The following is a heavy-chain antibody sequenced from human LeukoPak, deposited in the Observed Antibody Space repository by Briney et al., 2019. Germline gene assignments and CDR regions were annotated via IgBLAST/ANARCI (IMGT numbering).Heavy chain of an antibody. J-gene: IGHJ4*02. Sequence: AGGSLRLSCAVSGFIFNDYWMAWVRQAPGKGLEWVAVISYDGSNKYYADSVKGRFTISRDNSKNTLYLQMNSLRAEDTAVYYCANSVAGTGYYFDYWGQGTLVTVSS. CDR1: GFIFNDYW. CDR3: ANSVAGTGYYFDY. D-gene: IGHD6-19*01. CDR2: ISYDGSNK. V-gene: IGHV3-30*18.